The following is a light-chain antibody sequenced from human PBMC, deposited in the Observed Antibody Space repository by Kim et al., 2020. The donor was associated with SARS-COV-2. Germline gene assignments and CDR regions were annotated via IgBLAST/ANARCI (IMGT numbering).Light chain of an antibody. CDR3: GSYTSTNTRI. CDR1: SSDVGGYDY. J-gene: IGLJ1*01. V-gene: IGLV2-14*03. CDR2: AVG. Sequence: GQSITISCTGTSSDVGGYDYVSWYQQYPGKAPQVIVYAVGRRPSGVSNRFSGSKSGSTASLTIYGLRAEDEADYYCGSYTSTNTRIFGTGTKVTVL.